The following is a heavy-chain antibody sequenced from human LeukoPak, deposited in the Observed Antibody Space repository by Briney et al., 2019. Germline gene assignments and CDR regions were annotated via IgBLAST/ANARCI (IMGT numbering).Heavy chain of an antibody. V-gene: IGHV1-2*02. CDR1: GYTFTGYF. D-gene: IGHD3-22*01. CDR2: INPNSGGT. CDR3: ARDERYDSSGYPFDY. J-gene: IGHJ4*02. Sequence: GASVKVSCKASGYTFTGYFMHWVRQAPGQGLEWMGWINPNSGGTHYAQKFQGRVTMTRDTSISTAYMELSRLRSDDTALYYCARDERYDSSGYPFDYWGQGTLVTVSS.